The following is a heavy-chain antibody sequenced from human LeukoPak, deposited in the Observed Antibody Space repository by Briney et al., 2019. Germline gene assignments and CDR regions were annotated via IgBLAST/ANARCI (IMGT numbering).Heavy chain of an antibody. CDR1: GYTFTGYY. J-gene: IGHJ3*02. V-gene: IGHV1-2*02. CDR3: ARPKWARDAFDI. D-gene: IGHD1-26*01. Sequence: GASVKVSCKASGYTFTGYYMHWVRQAPGQGLEWMGWINPNSGGTNYAQKLQGRVTMTTDTSTSTAYMELRSLRSDDTAVYYCARPKWARDAFDIWGQGTMVTVSS. CDR2: INPNSGGT.